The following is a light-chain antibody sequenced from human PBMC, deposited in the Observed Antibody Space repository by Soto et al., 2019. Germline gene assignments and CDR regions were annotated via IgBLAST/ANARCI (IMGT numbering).Light chain of an antibody. J-gene: IGLJ3*02. CDR3: TSYTSSSTVV. Sequence: QSALTQPASVSGSPGQSITISCTGTSSDVGGYNYVSWYQQHPGKAPKLMIYEVSNRPSGFSNLFSGHKSGNTASHTISGHPAEDAAYYYSTSYTSSSTVVFGGGTKLTVL. CDR2: EVS. CDR1: SSDVGGYNY. V-gene: IGLV2-14*01.